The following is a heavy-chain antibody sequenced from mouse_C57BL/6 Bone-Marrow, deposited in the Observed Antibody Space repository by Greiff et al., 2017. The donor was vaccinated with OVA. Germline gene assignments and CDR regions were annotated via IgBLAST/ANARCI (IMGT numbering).Heavy chain of an antibody. CDR2: IYPRSGNT. D-gene: IGHD2-1*01. CDR3: AREDGNYYFDY. V-gene: IGHV1-81*01. J-gene: IGHJ2*01. CDR1: GYTFTSYG. Sequence: VQLQESGAELARPGASVKLSCKASGYTFTSYGISWVKQRTGQGLEWIGEIYPRSGNTYYNEKFKGKATLTADKSSSTAYMELRSLTSEDSAVYFCAREDGNYYFDYWGQGTTLTVSS.